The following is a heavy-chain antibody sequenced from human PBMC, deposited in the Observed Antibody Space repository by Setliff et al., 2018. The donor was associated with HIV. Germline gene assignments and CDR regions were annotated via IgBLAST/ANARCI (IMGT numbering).Heavy chain of an antibody. V-gene: IGHV3-15*05. Sequence: GSLRLSCAASGFTFNNAWMTWVRQAPGKGLEWVGRIMSETDGGTVDYAAPVKGRFTISRDDSKNTLYLQMNSLKTEDTAVYYCTAVSKAGKVDYWGQGTLVTVSS. CDR2: IMSETDGGTV. CDR1: GFTFNNAW. J-gene: IGHJ4*02. CDR3: TAVSKAGKVDY. D-gene: IGHD4-4*01.